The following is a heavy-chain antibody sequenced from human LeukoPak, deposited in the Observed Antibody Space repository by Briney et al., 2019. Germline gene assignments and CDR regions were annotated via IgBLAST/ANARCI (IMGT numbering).Heavy chain of an antibody. CDR3: ARGEDYYDSSGYYY. J-gene: IGHJ4*02. Sequence: GGSLRLSCAASGFTFSSYWMSWVRQAPGKGLEWVANIKQDGSEKYYVDSVKGRFTISRGNAKNSLYLQMNSLRAEDTAVYYCARGEDYYDSSGYYYWGQGTLVTVSS. V-gene: IGHV3-7*01. CDR1: GFTFSSYW. CDR2: IKQDGSEK. D-gene: IGHD3-22*01.